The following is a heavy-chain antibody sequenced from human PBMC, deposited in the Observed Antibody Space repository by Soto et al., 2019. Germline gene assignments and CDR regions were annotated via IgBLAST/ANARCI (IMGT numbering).Heavy chain of an antibody. D-gene: IGHD2-8*02. CDR3: AXYCYSDVCFDY. Sequence: GGSLRLSCASSGFTLSSCSMNWVRQAPGKGLEWVSFISGSGDTKYYADSVKGRFTISRDNAKNSLYLQMSSLRDEDTAVYYCAXYCYSDVCFDYWGQGTLVTVSS. CDR1: GFTLSSCS. J-gene: IGHJ4*02. CDR2: ISGSGDTK. V-gene: IGHV3-48*02.